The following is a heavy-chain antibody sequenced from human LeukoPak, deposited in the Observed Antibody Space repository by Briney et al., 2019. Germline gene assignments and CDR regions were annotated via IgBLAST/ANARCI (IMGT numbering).Heavy chain of an antibody. Sequence: PAGGSLRLSCAASGFTFSNYWMSWVRQDPGKGLEWVANIKQDRSEKYVDSVKGRFTISRDNAKNSLYLQMNSLRAEDTAVYCCARRSVAYSYDSSGYSPVYYFDYWGQGTLVTVSS. CDR1: GFTFSNYW. V-gene: IGHV3-7*01. CDR2: IKQDRSEK. J-gene: IGHJ4*02. D-gene: IGHD3-22*01. CDR3: ARRSVAYSYDSSGYSPVYYFDY.